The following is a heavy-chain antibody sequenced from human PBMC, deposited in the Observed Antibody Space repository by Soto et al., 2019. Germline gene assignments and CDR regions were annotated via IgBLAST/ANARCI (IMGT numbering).Heavy chain of an antibody. Sequence: PSETLSLTCTVSGGSISSGGYYWSWIRQHPGKGLEWIGYIYYSGSTYYNPSLKSRVTISVDTSKNQFSLKLSSVTAADTAVYYCARHLMYSSGWYVTTFDYWGQGTLVTVSS. D-gene: IGHD6-19*01. CDR2: IYYSGST. J-gene: IGHJ4*02. V-gene: IGHV4-31*03. CDR1: GGSISSGGYY. CDR3: ARHLMYSSGWYVTTFDY.